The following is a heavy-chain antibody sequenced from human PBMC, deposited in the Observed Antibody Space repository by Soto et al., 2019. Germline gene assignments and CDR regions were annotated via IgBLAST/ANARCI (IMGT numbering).Heavy chain of an antibody. J-gene: IGHJ4*02. D-gene: IGHD5-12*01. Sequence: EVQVVESGGGLIQPGRSLRLSCEVSVFSVTANYMSWVRQAPGKGLEWVSVIYSGGSTYYIDSVKGRFSISRDISKIKLYLQMNNLRAEDTAVYYCHGYGHWGQGTLVTVSS. CDR2: IYSGGST. CDR3: HGYGH. CDR1: VFSVTANY. V-gene: IGHV3-53*01.